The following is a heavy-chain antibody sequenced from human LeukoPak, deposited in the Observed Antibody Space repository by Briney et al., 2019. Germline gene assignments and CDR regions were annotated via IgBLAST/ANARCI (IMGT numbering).Heavy chain of an antibody. J-gene: IGHJ4*02. CDR2: INPSGGST. Sequence: GASVKVSCKASGYTFTSYYMHWVRQAPGQGLEWMGIINPSGGSTSYAQKFQGRVTITADESTSTAYMELSSLRSEDTAVYYCAGPLADFWSGYFDYWGQGTLVTVSS. CDR1: GYTFTSYY. D-gene: IGHD3-3*01. V-gene: IGHV1-46*01. CDR3: AGPLADFWSGYFDY.